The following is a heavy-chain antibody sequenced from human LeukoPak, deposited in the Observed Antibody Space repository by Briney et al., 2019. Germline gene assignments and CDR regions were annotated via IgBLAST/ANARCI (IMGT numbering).Heavy chain of an antibody. CDR1: GGSISSYY. CDR2: IYYSGSA. V-gene: IGHV4-59*01. J-gene: IGHJ4*02. Sequence: SETLSLTCTVSGGSISSYYWSWIRQPPGKGLEWIGYIYYSGSANYNPSLKSRVTISVDTSKNQFSLKLSSVTAADTAVYYCARDSDCSGGSCYFDYWGQGTLVTVSS. CDR3: ARDSDCSGGSCYFDY. D-gene: IGHD2-15*01.